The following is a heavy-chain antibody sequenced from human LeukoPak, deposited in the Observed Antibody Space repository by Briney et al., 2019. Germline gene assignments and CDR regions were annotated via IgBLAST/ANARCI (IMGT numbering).Heavy chain of an antibody. CDR3: ARDLRTIAVAGSGDDY. J-gene: IGHJ4*02. CDR2: INPNSGGT. V-gene: IGHV1-2*02. Sequence: ASVKVSCKASGYTFTGYYMHWERQAPGQGLEWMGWINPNSGGTNYAQKFQGRVTMTRDTSISTAYMELSRLRSDDTAVYYCARDLRTIAVAGSGDDYWGQGTLVTVSS. D-gene: IGHD6-19*01. CDR1: GYTFTGYY.